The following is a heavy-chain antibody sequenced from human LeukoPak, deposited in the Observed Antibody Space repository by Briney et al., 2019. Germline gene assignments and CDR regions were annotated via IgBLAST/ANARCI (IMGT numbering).Heavy chain of an antibody. CDR2: VSYSGNT. CDR1: GGSISSGSYY. J-gene: IGHJ5*02. CDR3: ARAIAVAGLAWFDP. V-gene: IGHV4-39*07. D-gene: IGHD6-19*01. Sequence: SETLSLTCTVSGGSISSGSYYWGWIRQPPGKGLEWIASVSYSGNTYYNPSLKSRVTISVDTSKNQFSLKLSSVTAADTAVYYRARAIAVAGLAWFDPWGQGTLVTVSS.